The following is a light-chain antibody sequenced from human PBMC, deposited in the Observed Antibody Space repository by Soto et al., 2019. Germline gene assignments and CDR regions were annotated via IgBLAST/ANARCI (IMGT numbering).Light chain of an antibody. CDR1: QSISST. V-gene: IGKV3D-15*01. Sequence: DIVMTQSPATVSVSPGERATLSCTASQSISSTLAWYQHKPGQAPRLLIYGASTRATGIPARFSGRGSGTEFTLTISSLQSEDFAVYYCQHYTTWPLAFGGGTTVEIK. J-gene: IGKJ4*01. CDR2: GAS. CDR3: QHYTTWPLA.